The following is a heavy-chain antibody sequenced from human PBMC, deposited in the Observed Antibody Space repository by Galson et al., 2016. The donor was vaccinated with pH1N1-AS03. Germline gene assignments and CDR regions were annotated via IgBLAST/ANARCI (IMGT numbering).Heavy chain of an antibody. CDR2: INPNSGVT. J-gene: IGHJ6*02. CDR3: ARDPRGPCSSSTCPTAYYFGMDV. Sequence: SVKVSCKASGYTFTGFYVNWVRQAPGQGLEWMGWINPNSGVTNYAQKFQAWVTMTRDTSSSTAYMELGGLKSDDTAVYYCARDPRGPCSSSTCPTAYYFGMDVWGQGTTVIVSS. D-gene: IGHD2-2*01. CDR1: GYTFTGFY. V-gene: IGHV1-2*04.